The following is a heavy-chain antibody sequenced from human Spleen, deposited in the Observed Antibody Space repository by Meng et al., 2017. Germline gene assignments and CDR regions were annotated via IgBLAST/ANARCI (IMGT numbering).Heavy chain of an antibody. CDR1: GGSISTSGYY. Sequence: QVQLRESGPGLVKPSEALYLTCRVSGGSISTSGYYWGWIRQPPGKGLEWIGSIGHSGFTYYTPSLKSRVTVSIDTSKNQFFLKLTSVTAADTAVYYCVRSSGWVRTGFDPWGQGTLVTVSS. J-gene: IGHJ5*02. CDR3: VRSSGWVRTGFDP. CDR2: IGHSGFT. V-gene: IGHV4-39*01. D-gene: IGHD6-19*01.